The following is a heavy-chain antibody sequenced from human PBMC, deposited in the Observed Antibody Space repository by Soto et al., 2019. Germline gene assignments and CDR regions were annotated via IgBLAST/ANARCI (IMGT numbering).Heavy chain of an antibody. CDR3: ARVRGDIVVVPAATPYYYYGMDV. V-gene: IGHV1-18*01. D-gene: IGHD2-2*01. Sequence: QVPLVQSGAEVKKPGASVKVSCKASGYTFTSYGISWVRQAPGQGLEWMGWISAYNGNTNYAQKLQGRVTMTTDTSTSTAFMELRSLRSDDTAVYYCARVRGDIVVVPAATPYYYYGMDVWGQGTTVTVSS. CDR2: ISAYNGNT. J-gene: IGHJ6*02. CDR1: GYTFTSYG.